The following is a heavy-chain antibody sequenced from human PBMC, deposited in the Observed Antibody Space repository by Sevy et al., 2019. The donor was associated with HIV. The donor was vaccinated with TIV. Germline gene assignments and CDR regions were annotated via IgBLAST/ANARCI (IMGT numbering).Heavy chain of an antibody. CDR3: AKSLLWFGELPQNDAFDI. CDR2: ISGSGGST. V-gene: IGHV3-23*01. J-gene: IGHJ3*02. Sequence: GSLRLSCAASGFTFSSYAMSWVRQAPGKGLEWVSAISGSGGSTYYADSVKGRFTISRDNSKNTLYLQMNSLRAEDTAVYYCAKSLLWFGELPQNDAFDIWGQGTMVTVSS. D-gene: IGHD3-10*01. CDR1: GFTFSSYA.